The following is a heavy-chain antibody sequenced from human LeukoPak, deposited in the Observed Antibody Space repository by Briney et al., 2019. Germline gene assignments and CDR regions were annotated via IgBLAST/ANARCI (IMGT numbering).Heavy chain of an antibody. Sequence: KASETLSLTCTVSGGSISSTSYYWGWIRQPPGKGLEWIGSIHNSGTTYYNPSLKSRVTISVDTSKNQFSLKVSSVTAADTAVYYCASRVYGLGSFNYWGQGTLVTVSS. CDR1: GGSISSTSYY. CDR3: ASRVYGLGSFNY. V-gene: IGHV4-39*01. D-gene: IGHD3-10*01. J-gene: IGHJ4*01. CDR2: IHNSGTT.